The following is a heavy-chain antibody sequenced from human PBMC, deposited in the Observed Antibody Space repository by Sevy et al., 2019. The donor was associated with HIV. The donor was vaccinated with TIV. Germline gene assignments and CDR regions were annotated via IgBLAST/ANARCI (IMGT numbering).Heavy chain of an antibody. Sequence: ASVKVSCKASGYTFTGYYMHWVRQAPGQGLEWMGWINPNSGGTNYAQKFQGRVTMTRDTSISTAYMELSRLRSDDTAVYYCAREAYYYDSSGYYVHSFEPWGQGTLVTLSS. D-gene: IGHD3-22*01. J-gene: IGHJ5*02. CDR3: AREAYYYDSSGYYVHSFEP. CDR2: INPNSGGT. CDR1: GYTFTGYY. V-gene: IGHV1-2*02.